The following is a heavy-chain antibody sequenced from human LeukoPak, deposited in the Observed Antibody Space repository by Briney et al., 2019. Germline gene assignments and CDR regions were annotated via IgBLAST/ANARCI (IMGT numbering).Heavy chain of an antibody. CDR1: GYTLTELS. CDR3: ARDRDGYNDY. V-gene: IGHV1-24*01. CDR2: FDPEDGET. Sequence: GASVKVSCKVSGYTLTELSMHWVRQAPGKGLEWMGGFDPEDGETIYAQKFQGRVTITADESTSTAYMELSSLRSEDTAVYYCARDRDGYNDYWGQGTLVTVSS. J-gene: IGHJ4*02. D-gene: IGHD5-24*01.